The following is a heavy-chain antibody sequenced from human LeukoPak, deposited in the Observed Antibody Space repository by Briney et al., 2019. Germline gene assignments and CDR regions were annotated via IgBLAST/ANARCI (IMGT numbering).Heavy chain of an antibody. CDR1: GDSVSSNSAA. J-gene: IGHJ4*02. D-gene: IGHD5-12*01. CDR3: ARSQGATIYGFDY. Sequence: SQTLSLTCAIPGDSVSSNSAAWSWIRQSPSRGLEWLGRTYYRSKWYNDYAVSVRTRITINPDTSKNQLSLQVNSVTPDDTAVYYCARSQGATIYGFDYWGQGTLVTVSS. V-gene: IGHV6-1*01. CDR2: TYYRSKWYN.